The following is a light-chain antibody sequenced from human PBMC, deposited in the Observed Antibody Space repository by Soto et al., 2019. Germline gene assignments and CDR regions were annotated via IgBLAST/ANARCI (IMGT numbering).Light chain of an antibody. V-gene: IGKV3-11*01. Sequence: EIVLTQSPATLSLSPGERATLSCRASQSVSTYLAWFQQRPGQAPRLLIYDASNRATGIPARFSGSGSGTDFTLTISSLEPEDFAAYYCQQRSNWHRTFGQGTKVEIK. J-gene: IGKJ1*01. CDR2: DAS. CDR1: QSVSTY. CDR3: QQRSNWHRT.